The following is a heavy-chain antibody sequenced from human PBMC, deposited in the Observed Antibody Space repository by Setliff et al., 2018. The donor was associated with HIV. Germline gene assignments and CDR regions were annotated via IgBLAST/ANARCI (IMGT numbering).Heavy chain of an antibody. J-gene: IGHJ4*02. CDR2: IYHSGST. V-gene: IGHV4-34*01. CDR3: ARLPGDRYSIAWDYYIDY. D-gene: IGHD6-19*01. CDR1: GGSFSGYY. Sequence: SETLSLTCAVYGGSFSGYYWGWIRQPPGKGLEWIGSIYHSGSTYYNPSLKSRVTISVDTSKNQFSLKLSSVTAADTAFYYCARLPGDRYSIAWDYYIDYWGQGTLVTVSS.